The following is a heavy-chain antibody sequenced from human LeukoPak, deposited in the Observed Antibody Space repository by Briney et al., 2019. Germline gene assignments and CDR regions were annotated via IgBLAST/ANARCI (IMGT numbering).Heavy chain of an antibody. J-gene: IGHJ4*02. CDR2: ISGSGGST. D-gene: IGHD1-26*01. CDR1: GFTFSSYA. CDR3: ARGRKLGAPTYFFDY. V-gene: IGHV3-23*01. Sequence: GGSLRLSCAASGFTFSSYALSWVRQAPGKGLEWVSAISGSGGSTYYADSVKGRFTISRDNSKNTLYLQMNSLRTEDTAVYYCARGRKLGAPTYFFDYWGQGTLVTVSS.